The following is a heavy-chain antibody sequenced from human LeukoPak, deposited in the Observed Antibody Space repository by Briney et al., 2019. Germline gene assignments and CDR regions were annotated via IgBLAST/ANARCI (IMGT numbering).Heavy chain of an antibody. CDR1: GFTFSSYW. J-gene: IGHJ3*02. CDR3: ARKTTYYYGSGSYDAFDI. V-gene: IGHV3-7*03. Sequence: GGSLRLSCAASGFTFSSYWMSWVRQAPGKGLEWVANIKQDGSEKYYVDSVKGRFTISRDNAKNSLYLQMNSLRAEDTALYHCARKTTYYYGSGSYDAFDIWGQGTMVTVSS. D-gene: IGHD3-10*01. CDR2: IKQDGSEK.